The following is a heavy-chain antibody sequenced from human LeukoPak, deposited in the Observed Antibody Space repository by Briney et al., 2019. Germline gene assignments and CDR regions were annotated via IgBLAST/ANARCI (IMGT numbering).Heavy chain of an antibody. CDR2: IKQDGSEK. CDR1: GFTFSSYG. V-gene: IGHV3-7*01. CDR3: ARGGYGY. D-gene: IGHD6-13*01. J-gene: IGHJ4*02. Sequence: GGFLRLFCAATGFTFSSYGMSWVRQAPAPGLERVANIKQDGSEKYYVDSVKGRFTISRDNAKNSLYLQMNSLRAEDTAVYYCARGGYGYWGQGTLVTVSS.